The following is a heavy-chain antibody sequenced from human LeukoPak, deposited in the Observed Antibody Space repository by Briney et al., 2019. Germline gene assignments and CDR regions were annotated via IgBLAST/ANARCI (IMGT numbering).Heavy chain of an antibody. V-gene: IGHV3-23*01. CDR2: FSGSGGRT. CDR1: GFTFSTYA. J-gene: IGHJ4*02. CDR3: AKVTSSYNYFDY. D-gene: IGHD2-2*01. Sequence: GGSLRLSCAASGFTFSTYAMSWVRQAPGKGLEWVSTFSGSGGRTLYADPVKGRFVISRDNSKNTLYLQMNSLRAEDTAVYYCAKVTSSYNYFDYWGQGAPVTVSS.